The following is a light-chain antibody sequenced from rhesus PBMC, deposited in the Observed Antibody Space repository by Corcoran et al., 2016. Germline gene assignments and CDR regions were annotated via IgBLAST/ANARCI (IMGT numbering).Light chain of an antibody. CDR3: QQCNSNPRT. Sequence: IQMSQSPSSLSASVGDRVTITCRASQDISSSLNWYLKNPGKAPKLLIFYATTLATGVPSRFSGSGAGTDVTHTISNLQSEDFGTYYFQQCNSNPRTFGQGTKVEIK. J-gene: IGKJ1*01. V-gene: IGKV1-32*02. CDR1: QDISSS. CDR2: YAT.